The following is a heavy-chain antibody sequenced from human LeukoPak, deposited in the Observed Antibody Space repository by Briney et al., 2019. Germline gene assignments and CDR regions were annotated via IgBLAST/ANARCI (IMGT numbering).Heavy chain of an antibody. J-gene: IGHJ4*02. CDR2: INAKSGGT. Sequence: ASVKVSCKASGYSFTGYFIHWVRQAPGQGLEWMGWINAKSGGTNYAQKFQGRVTMTRDTSISTAYMELSRLRSDDTAVYYCATPNFYCSGGSCSIDYWGQGTLVTVSS. CDR1: GYSFTGYF. D-gene: IGHD2-15*01. V-gene: IGHV1-2*02. CDR3: ATPNFYCSGGSCSIDY.